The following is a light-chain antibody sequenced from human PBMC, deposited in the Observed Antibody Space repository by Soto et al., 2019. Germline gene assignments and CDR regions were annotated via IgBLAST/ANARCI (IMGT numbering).Light chain of an antibody. J-gene: IGKJ1*01. Sequence: EIVLTQSPATLSLSPGERATLSCRASQSVSSYLAWYQQKPGQAPRLLIYGASTRAPGIPARFSGSGSETEFTLTISSLQSEDFAVYYCQHYNNWPPWTFGQGTKVDIK. CDR3: QHYNNWPPWT. CDR2: GAS. V-gene: IGKV3-15*01. CDR1: QSVSSY.